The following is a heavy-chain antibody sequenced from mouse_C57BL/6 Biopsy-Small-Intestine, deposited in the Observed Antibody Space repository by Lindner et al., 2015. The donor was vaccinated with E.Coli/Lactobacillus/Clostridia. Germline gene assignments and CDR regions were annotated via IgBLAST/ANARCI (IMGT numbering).Heavy chain of an antibody. CDR2: FYPGSDSI. CDR1: GYPFAEHS. V-gene: IGHV1-62-2*01. D-gene: IGHD2-4*01. CDR3: ARHEADDYDVDWFAY. Sequence: VQLQESGAELVKPGASVKLSCKASGYPFAEHSIHWVKQRSGQGLEWIGWFYPGSDSINYNGKFKDKATLTADKSSRTVYMELSRLTSEDSAVYFCARHEADDYDVDWFAYWGQGTLVTVSA. J-gene: IGHJ3*01.